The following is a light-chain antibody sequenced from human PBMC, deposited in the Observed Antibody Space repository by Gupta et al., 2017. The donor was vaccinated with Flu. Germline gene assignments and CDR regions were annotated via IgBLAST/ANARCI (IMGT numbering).Light chain of an antibody. Sequence: DIQMTQSPSSLSASVGDRVTITCRASQSISSYLNWYQQKPGKAPKLLIYDTSSLQSGVPSRFSGSGSGTDFTLTISSLQTEDFATYYCQQSYSTLWTFGQGTKVEIK. J-gene: IGKJ1*01. CDR1: QSISSY. CDR2: DTS. V-gene: IGKV1-39*01. CDR3: QQSYSTLWT.